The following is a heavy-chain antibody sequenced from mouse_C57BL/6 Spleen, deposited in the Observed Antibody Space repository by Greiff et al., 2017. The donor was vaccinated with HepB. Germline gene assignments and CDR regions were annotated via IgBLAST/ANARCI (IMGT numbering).Heavy chain of an antibody. Sequence: EVQLQQSGPELVKPGASVKMSCKASGYTFTDYNMHWVKQSHGKSLEWIGYINPNNGGTSYNQKFKGKATLTVNKSSSTAYMELRSLTSEDSAVYYCAKALNWDRGLFDYWGQGTTLTVSS. CDR2: INPNNGGT. CDR1: GYTFTDYN. CDR3: AKALNWDRGLFDY. V-gene: IGHV1-22*01. D-gene: IGHD4-1*01. J-gene: IGHJ2*01.